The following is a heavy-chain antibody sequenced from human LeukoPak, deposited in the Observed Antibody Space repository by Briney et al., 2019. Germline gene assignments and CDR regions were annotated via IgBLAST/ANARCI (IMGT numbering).Heavy chain of an antibody. CDR1: GGSFSGYY. CDR2: INHSGST. CDR3: ARDYYDSSVYDAFDI. D-gene: IGHD3-22*01. J-gene: IGHJ3*02. Sequence: SETLSLTCAVYGGSFSGYYWSWIRQPPGKGLEWIGEINHSGSTNYNPSLKSRVTISVDTSKNQFSLKLSSVTAADTAVYYCARDYYDSSVYDAFDIWGQGTMVTVSS. V-gene: IGHV4-34*01.